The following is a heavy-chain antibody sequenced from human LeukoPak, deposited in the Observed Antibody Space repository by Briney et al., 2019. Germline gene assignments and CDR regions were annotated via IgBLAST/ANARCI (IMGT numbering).Heavy chain of an antibody. V-gene: IGHV3-7*04. J-gene: IGHJ4*02. Sequence: GGSLRLSCAASGFIFGTYWMTWVRQAPGQGLEWVANINQAGSENSYVDSVKGRLTISRDNAKNSLYLQMNSLRAEDTAVYYRARGSSSWYMDYGDYWGQGTLVTVSS. CDR3: ARGSSSWYMDYGDY. CDR1: GFIFGTYW. D-gene: IGHD6-13*01. CDR2: INQAGSEN.